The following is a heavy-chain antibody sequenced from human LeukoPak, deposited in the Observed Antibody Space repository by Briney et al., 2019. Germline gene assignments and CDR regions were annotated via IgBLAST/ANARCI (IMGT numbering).Heavy chain of an antibody. CDR3: ARYASGSYYWFDP. V-gene: IGHV4-39*01. Sequence: SETLSLTCTVSGGSISSTSYHWAWIRQPPGKGLEWIATVYYTGSAYYNPSLKSRVTISVDTSKSQFFLKLGSVTTADTALYYCARYASGSYYWFDPWGQGTLVTVSS. D-gene: IGHD3-10*01. J-gene: IGHJ5*02. CDR1: GGSISSTSYH. CDR2: VYYTGSA.